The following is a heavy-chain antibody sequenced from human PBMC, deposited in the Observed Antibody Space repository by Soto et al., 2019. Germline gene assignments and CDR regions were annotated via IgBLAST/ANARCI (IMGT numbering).Heavy chain of an antibody. D-gene: IGHD4-17*01. CDR3: AKIHYGDYPLYYFDY. CDR2: IDPSDSYT. V-gene: IGHV5-10-1*01. Sequence: GESLKISCKGSGYSFTSYWISWVRKVPGKGLEWMGRIDPSDSYTNYSPSFQGHVTISADKSISTAYLQWSSLKASDTAMYYCAKIHYGDYPLYYFDYWGQGTLVTVSS. CDR1: GYSFTSYW. J-gene: IGHJ4*02.